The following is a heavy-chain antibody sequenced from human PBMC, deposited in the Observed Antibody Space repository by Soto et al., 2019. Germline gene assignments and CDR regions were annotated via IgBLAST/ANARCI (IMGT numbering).Heavy chain of an antibody. CDR1: GFTFSSYG. CDR3: AKDILVGNHPPS. CDR2: ILYDGSNK. Sequence: QVQLVESGGGVVQPGRSLRLSCAASGFTFSSYGMHWVRQAPGKGLEWVAVILYDGSNKYYADSVKGRFTISRDNSKNTLYLQMNSLRAEDTAVYYCAKDILVGNHPPSWGQGTLVTVSS. J-gene: IGHJ4*02. V-gene: IGHV3-30*18. D-gene: IGHD1-26*01.